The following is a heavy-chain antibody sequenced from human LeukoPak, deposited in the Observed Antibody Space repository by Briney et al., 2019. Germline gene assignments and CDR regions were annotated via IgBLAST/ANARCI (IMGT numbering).Heavy chain of an antibody. D-gene: IGHD3-3*01. V-gene: IGHV3-64*01. CDR2: LSGNGGFT. Sequence: GGSLRLSCAASGFTFSDYAMHWVRQAPGKGLEYVSSLSGNGGFTYYENSVKGRFTISRDNSKNTLYLQMGSLRAEDMAVYYCARGSEWSSGVSDYWGQGTLVTVSS. J-gene: IGHJ4*02. CDR3: ARGSEWSSGVSDY. CDR1: GFTFSDYA.